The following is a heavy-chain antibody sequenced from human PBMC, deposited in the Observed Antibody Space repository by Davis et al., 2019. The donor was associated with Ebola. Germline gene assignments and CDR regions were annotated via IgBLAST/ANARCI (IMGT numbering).Heavy chain of an antibody. V-gene: IGHV4-61*08. J-gene: IGHJ4*02. CDR2: IFYTGST. D-gene: IGHD5-12*01. CDR1: DGSVSSGGYY. Sequence: SETLSLTCTVSDGSVSSGGYYWNWIRQPPGKGLEWIGYIFYTGSTYFNPSLHSRITMSDDTSKNEFSLELRSVTAADTAVYYCARGGDNGNDFWGQGTLVTVSS. CDR3: ARGGDNGNDF.